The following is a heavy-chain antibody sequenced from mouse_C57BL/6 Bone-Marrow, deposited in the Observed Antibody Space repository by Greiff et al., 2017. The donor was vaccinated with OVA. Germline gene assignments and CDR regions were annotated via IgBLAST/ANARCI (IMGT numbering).Heavy chain of an antibody. CDR1: GYTFTSYG. J-gene: IGHJ4*01. Sequence: VQLQQPGAELVKPGASVKLSCKASGYTFTSYGISWVKQRTGQGLEWIGEIYPRSGNTYYNEKFKGKATLTADKSSSTAYMELRSLTSEDSAVYFCARGLLLRDYWGQGTSVTVSS. CDR3: ARGLLLRDY. CDR2: IYPRSGNT. D-gene: IGHD1-1*01. V-gene: IGHV1-81*01.